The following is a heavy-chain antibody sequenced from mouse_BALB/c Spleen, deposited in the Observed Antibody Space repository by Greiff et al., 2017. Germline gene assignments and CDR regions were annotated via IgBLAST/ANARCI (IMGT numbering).Heavy chain of an antibody. CDR3: ARGVTTAAWCAY. D-gene: IGHD1-2*01. J-gene: IGHJ3*01. V-gene: IGHV5-17*02. Sequence: EVKVVESGGGLVQPGGSRKLSCAASGFTFSSFGMHWVRQAPEKGLEWVAYISSGSSTIYYADTVKGRFTISRDNPKNTLFLQMTSLRSEDTAMYYCARGVTTAAWCAYWGQGTLVTVSA. CDR2: ISSGSSTI. CDR1: GFTFSSFG.